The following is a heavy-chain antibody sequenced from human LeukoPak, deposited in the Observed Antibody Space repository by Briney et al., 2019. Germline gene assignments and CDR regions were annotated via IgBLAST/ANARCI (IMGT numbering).Heavy chain of an antibody. CDR1: GFTFSSYA. J-gene: IGHJ4*02. V-gene: IGHV3-23*01. Sequence: GGSLRLSCAASGFTFSSYAMHWVRQAPGKGLEWVSAIRGSGGSTNYADSVKGRFTISRDNSKNTLYLQMNSLRAEDTAVYYCAKAGFYCSSTSCYIDYWGQGTLVTVSS. CDR2: IRGSGGST. D-gene: IGHD2-2*02. CDR3: AKAGFYCSSTSCYIDY.